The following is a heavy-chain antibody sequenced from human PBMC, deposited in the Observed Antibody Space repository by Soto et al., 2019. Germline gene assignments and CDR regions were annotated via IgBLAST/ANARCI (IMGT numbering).Heavy chain of an antibody. D-gene: IGHD6-13*01. CDR3: ARGEQQLTYGMDV. V-gene: IGHV1-69*13. Sequence: SVKVSCKASGGTFSSYAISWVRQAPGQGLEWMGGIIPIFGTANYAQKFQGRATITADESTSTAYMELSSLRSEDTAVYYCARGEQQLTYGMDVWGQGTTVTVSS. J-gene: IGHJ6*02. CDR1: GGTFSSYA. CDR2: IIPIFGTA.